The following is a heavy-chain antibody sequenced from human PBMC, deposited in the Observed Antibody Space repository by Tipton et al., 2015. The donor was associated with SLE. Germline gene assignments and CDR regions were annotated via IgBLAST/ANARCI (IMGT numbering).Heavy chain of an antibody. V-gene: IGHV4-31*03. D-gene: IGHD1-14*01. J-gene: IGHJ3*02. CDR2: TSYSGNA. CDR3: ATITLYSPASFDI. CDR1: GGSINKDGDY. Sequence: LRLSCSVSGGSINKDGDYWSWFRQYPGKKLEWIGYTSYSGNAYYNHYNPSHKSRVTMSLDTSQNQFCLELNSVTAADTAVYYCATITLYSPASFDIWGQGTLVTVSS.